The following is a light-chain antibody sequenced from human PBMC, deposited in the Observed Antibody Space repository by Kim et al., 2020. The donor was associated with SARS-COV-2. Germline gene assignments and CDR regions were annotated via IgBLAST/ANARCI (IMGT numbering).Light chain of an antibody. CDR1: QSVKNR. J-gene: IGKJ4*01. Sequence: VSPGERVTLSCRASQSVKNRLAWYQQRPGQAPRLLIYGASTRATDISARFSGSGSGTEFTLTIRSLQSEDLAVYYCQQYNDWPLLTFGGGTKLEI. CDR2: GAS. V-gene: IGKV3-15*01. CDR3: QQYNDWPLLT.